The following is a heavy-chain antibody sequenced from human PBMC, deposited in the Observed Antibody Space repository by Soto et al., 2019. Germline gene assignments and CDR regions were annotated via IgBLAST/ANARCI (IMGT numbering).Heavy chain of an antibody. CDR1: GGSISSGGYC. Sequence: SETLSLTCTVSGGSISSGGYCWSWIRQHPGKGLEWIGYIYYSGSTYYNPSLKSRVTISLDTSKNQFSLKLRSVTAADTAIFYCARHSYDFWSGYSLPGFDHWGQGTLVTVS. J-gene: IGHJ4*02. V-gene: IGHV4-31*03. CDR3: ARHSYDFWSGYSLPGFDH. CDR2: IYYSGST. D-gene: IGHD3-3*01.